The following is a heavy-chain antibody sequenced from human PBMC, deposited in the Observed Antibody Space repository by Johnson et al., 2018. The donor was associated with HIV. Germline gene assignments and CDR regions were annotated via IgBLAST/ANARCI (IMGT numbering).Heavy chain of an antibody. V-gene: IGHV3-74*01. D-gene: IGHD3-16*01. CDR3: VTTSCTGARCLGYDPFDV. J-gene: IGHJ3*01. CDR1: GFTFSDHW. CDR2: INGDGSRT. Sequence: VQLVESGGGLVQPGGSLRLSCGASGFTFSDHWMQWVRQAPGKGLVWVSRINGDGSRTSYADSVKGRFTIARDNAKNTLFLEMKRLRAVATAVYYCVTTSCTGARCLGYDPFDVWGQGTMVTVSS.